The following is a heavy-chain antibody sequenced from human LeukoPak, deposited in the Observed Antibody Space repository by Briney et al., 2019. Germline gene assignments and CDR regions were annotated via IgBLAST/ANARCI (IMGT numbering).Heavy chain of an antibody. J-gene: IGHJ5*02. V-gene: IGHV3-11*01. D-gene: IGHD3-22*01. Sequence: GGSLRLSCAASGFTFSDYYMSWIRQAPGKGLEWVSYISSSGSTIYYADSVKGRFTISRDNAKNSLYLQMNSLRAADTAVYYCAREPSITMIVGWFDPWGQGTLVTVSS. CDR1: GFTFSDYY. CDR2: ISSSGSTI. CDR3: AREPSITMIVGWFDP.